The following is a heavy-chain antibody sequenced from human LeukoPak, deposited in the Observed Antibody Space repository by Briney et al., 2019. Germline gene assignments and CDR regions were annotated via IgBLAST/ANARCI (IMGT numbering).Heavy chain of an antibody. J-gene: IGHJ4*02. CDR3: AREGYYGSGSPPSLYFDY. D-gene: IGHD3-10*01. V-gene: IGHV3-30-3*01. CDR2: TSSDLNVK. CDR1: GFTFSSYA. Sequence: PGGSLRLSCAASGFTFSSYAMHWVRQAPGKGLEWVAVTSSDLNVKLYADSVKGRFTISRDNSRSTLYLQMNSLRLEDTAIYYCAREGYYGSGSPPSLYFDYWGQGTLVTVSS.